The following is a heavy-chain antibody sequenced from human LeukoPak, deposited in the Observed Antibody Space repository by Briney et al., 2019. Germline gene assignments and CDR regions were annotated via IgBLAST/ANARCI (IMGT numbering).Heavy chain of an antibody. CDR2: ISGSGGST. V-gene: IGHV3-23*01. CDR3: AKDRTDEYYYDSSGYEY. Sequence: GGYLRLYCAASGFTFSSYAMSWVRQAQGKGREWVSAISGSGGSTYYADSVKGRFTISRDNSKNTLYLQMNSLRDEDTAVYYCAKDRTDEYYYDSSGYEYWGQGTLVTVSS. CDR1: GFTFSSYA. J-gene: IGHJ4*02. D-gene: IGHD3-22*01.